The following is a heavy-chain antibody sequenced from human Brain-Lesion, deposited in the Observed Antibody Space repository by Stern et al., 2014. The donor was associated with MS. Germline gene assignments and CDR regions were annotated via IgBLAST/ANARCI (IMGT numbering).Heavy chain of an antibody. CDR1: GGSVSSTSYA. J-gene: IGHJ5*02. D-gene: IGHD2-15*01. V-gene: IGHV4-39*01. Sequence: VQLVESGPGLVKPSETLSLTCTVAGGSVSSTSYAWAWIRQPPGKGLEWIGTIYYSGNTYYSPSLKSRLTISLDTSKNQFSLRLRFVTAADTAVYYCAGEEDIRYCSGGSCTGNWFDPWGQGTLVTVSS. CDR2: IYYSGNT. CDR3: AGEEDIRYCSGGSCTGNWFDP.